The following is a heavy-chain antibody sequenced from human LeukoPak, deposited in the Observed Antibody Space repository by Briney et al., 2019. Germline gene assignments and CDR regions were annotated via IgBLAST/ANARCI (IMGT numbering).Heavy chain of an antibody. D-gene: IGHD2-21*02. CDR1: GGSISSGDYY. CDR2: IYYSGST. Sequence: SETLPLTCTVSGGSISSGDYYWSWIRQPPGKGLEWIGYIYYSGSTYYNPSLKSRVTISVDTSKNQFSLKLSSVTAADTAVYYCAGGDPSEMDVWGKGTTVTVSS. V-gene: IGHV4-30-4*01. J-gene: IGHJ6*04. CDR3: AGGDPSEMDV.